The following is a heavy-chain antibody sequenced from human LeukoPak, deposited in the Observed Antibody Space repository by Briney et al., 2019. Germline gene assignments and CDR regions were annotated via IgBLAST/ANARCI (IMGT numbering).Heavy chain of an antibody. Sequence: ASVKVSCKASGYTFTGYYMHWVRQAPGQGLEWMGRINPNSGGTNYAQKFQGRVTMTRDTSISTAYMELSRLRSDDTAAYYCARSPFRSGWYTGDYWGQGTLVTVSS. CDR3: ARSPFRSGWYTGDY. CDR1: GYTFTGYY. V-gene: IGHV1-2*06. J-gene: IGHJ4*02. D-gene: IGHD6-19*01. CDR2: INPNSGGT.